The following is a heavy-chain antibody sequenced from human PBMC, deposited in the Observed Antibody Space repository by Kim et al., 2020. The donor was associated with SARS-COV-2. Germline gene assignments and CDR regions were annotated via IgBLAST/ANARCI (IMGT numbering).Heavy chain of an antibody. D-gene: IGHD3-10*01. J-gene: IGHJ5*02. CDR3: AKRWGYGSGSYYNGWFDP. Sequence: KGRFTISRDNSKNTLYLQMNSLRAEDTAVYYCAKRWGYGSGSYYNGWFDPWGQGTLVTVSS. V-gene: IGHV3-30*02.